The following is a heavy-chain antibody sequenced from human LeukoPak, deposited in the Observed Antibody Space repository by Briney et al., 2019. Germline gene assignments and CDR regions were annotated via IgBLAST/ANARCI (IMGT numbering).Heavy chain of an antibody. CDR2: IKQDGSEK. J-gene: IGHJ4*02. Sequence: GGSLRLSCAASGFTFSSYWMSWVRQAPGKGLEWVAKIKQDGSEKYYVDSVKGRFTISRDNAKNSLYLQMNSLRAEDTAVYYCASDLGYSYGYGFDYWGQGTLVTVSS. CDR3: ASDLGYSYGYGFDY. D-gene: IGHD5-18*01. CDR1: GFTFSSYW. V-gene: IGHV3-7*03.